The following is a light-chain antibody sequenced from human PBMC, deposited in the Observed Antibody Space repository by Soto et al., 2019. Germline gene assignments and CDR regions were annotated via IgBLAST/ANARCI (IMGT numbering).Light chain of an antibody. CDR3: QHTFSSPPWT. CDR1: QNITIY. V-gene: IGKV1-39*01. Sequence: DIQLTQSPSSQSASVGDRVTISCRASQNITIYLNWYQQKPGKAPKVLIYGTSTLQSGVSSRFSGRGSGTDFTLTISSLQPDDFSTYYCQHTFSSPPWTFGQGTNVDMK. J-gene: IGKJ1*01. CDR2: GTS.